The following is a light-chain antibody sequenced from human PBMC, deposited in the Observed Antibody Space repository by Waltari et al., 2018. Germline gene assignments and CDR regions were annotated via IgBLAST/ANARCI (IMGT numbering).Light chain of an antibody. CDR2: DVS. CDR1: SRDVGGYNY. Sequence: HSALTQPASVSGSPGPSITIPCTGTSRDVGGYNYVSWYQQHPGKAPKLMIYDVSNRPSGVSNRFSGSKSGNTASLTISGLQAEDEADYYCSSYISSDTLELFGGGTSLTVL. CDR3: SSYISSDTLEL. J-gene: IGLJ2*01. V-gene: IGLV2-14*03.